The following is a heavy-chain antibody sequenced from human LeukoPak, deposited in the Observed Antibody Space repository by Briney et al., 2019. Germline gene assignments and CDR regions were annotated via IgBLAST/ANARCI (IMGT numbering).Heavy chain of an antibody. CDR2: INSDGSST. Sequence: GGSLRLSCAASGFTFSSYWMHWVRQAPGRGLGWVSRINSDGSSTSYADSVKGRFTISRDNAKNTLYLQMNSLRAEDTAVYYCARGSAAAGTGPSGYWGQGTLVTVSS. CDR3: ARGSAAAGTGPSGY. J-gene: IGHJ4*02. CDR1: GFTFSSYW. V-gene: IGHV3-74*01. D-gene: IGHD6-13*01.